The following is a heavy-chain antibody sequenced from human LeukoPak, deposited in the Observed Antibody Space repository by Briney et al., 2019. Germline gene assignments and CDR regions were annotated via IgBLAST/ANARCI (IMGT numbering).Heavy chain of an antibody. D-gene: IGHD3-22*01. CDR2: ISGSGGST. CDR1: GFTVSSNY. V-gene: IGHV3-23*01. Sequence: GGSLRLSCAASGFTVSSNYMSWVRQAPGKGLEWVSAISGSGGSTYYADSVKGRFTISRDNSKNTLYLQMNSLRAEDTAVYYRAYYYDSSVYYSHWGKETLVTVSS. J-gene: IGHJ4*02. CDR3: AYYYDSSVYYSH.